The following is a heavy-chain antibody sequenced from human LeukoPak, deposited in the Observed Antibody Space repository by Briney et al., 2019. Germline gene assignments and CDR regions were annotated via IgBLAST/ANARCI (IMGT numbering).Heavy chain of an antibody. Sequence: SETLSLTCAVSGGSISSGGYSWSWIRQPPGKGLEWIGYIYHSGSTNYNPSLKSRVTMSVDTSKNQFSLKLSSVTAADTAVYYCARDTHRRKGAFDIWGQGTMVTVSS. J-gene: IGHJ3*02. V-gene: IGHV4-30-2*01. CDR3: ARDTHRRKGAFDI. CDR1: GGSISSGGYS. CDR2: IYHSGST.